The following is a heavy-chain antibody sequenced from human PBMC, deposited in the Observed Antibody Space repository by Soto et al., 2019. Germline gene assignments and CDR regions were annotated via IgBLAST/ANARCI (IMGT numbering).Heavy chain of an antibody. Sequence: SETLSLTCAVYGGSFSGYYWSWIRQPPGKGLEWIGEINHSGSTNYNPSLKSRVTISVDTSKNQFSLKLSSVTAADTAVYYCAIGYSSSWYNWFDPWGQGTLVTVSS. V-gene: IGHV4-34*01. CDR1: GGSFSGYY. J-gene: IGHJ5*02. CDR2: INHSGST. D-gene: IGHD6-13*01. CDR3: AIGYSSSWYNWFDP.